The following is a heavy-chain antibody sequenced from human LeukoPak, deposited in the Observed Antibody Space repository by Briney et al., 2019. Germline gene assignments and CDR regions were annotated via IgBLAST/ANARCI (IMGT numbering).Heavy chain of an antibody. J-gene: IGHJ3*01. V-gene: IGHV3-23*01. CDR1: GFTFSSYA. D-gene: IGHD1-14*01. CDR3: ANLAEGV. Sequence: GGSLRPSCAASGFTFSSYANGWGRQASREGVGLGSAISGSGGSTYYADSVKGRFTISRDNSKNTLYLQMNSQSAEDTAVYYGANLAEGVWGQGTMVTVSS. CDR2: ISGSGGST.